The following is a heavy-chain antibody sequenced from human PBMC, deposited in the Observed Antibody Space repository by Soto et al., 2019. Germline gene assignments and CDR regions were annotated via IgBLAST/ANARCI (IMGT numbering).Heavy chain of an antibody. D-gene: IGHD3-3*01. CDR3: ARSYYGFQGPPIRGFYT. CDR2: LYWDDDI. J-gene: IGHJ5*02. V-gene: IGHV2-5*02. Sequence: QITLKESGPTLVKPTQTLTVTCTFSGFSLTSSGVGVGWIRQPPGKALEWVALLYWDDDIRYSPSLKSRLTITKDTSKNQVVLKMTNMDPVDTAPYFCARSYYGFQGPPIRGFYTWGQGILVTVSS. CDR1: GFSLTSSGVG.